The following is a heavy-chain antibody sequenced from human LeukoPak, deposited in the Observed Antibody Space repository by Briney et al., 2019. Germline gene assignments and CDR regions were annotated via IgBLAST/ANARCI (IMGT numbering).Heavy chain of an antibody. CDR2: ISYDGSNK. Sequence: GGSLRLSCAASGFTFSSYDMHWVRQAPGKGLEWVAVISYDGSNKYYADSVKGRFTISRDNAKNSLYLQMNSLRAEDTAVYYCARDTAMPAMDVWGKGTTVTVSS. CDR1: GFTFSSYD. J-gene: IGHJ6*03. V-gene: IGHV3-30*03. D-gene: IGHD5-18*01. CDR3: ARDTAMPAMDV.